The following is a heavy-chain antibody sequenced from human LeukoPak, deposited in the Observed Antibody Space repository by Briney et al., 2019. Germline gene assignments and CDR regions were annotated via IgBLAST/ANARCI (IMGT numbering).Heavy chain of an antibody. Sequence: PSQTLSLTCTVSGGSISSYYWSWIRQPPGKGLEWIGYIYYSGSTNYNPSLKSRVTISVDTSKNQFSLKLSSVTAADTAVYCCARDGGNPNWYFDLWGRGTLVTVSS. CDR2: IYYSGST. D-gene: IGHD4-23*01. CDR1: GGSISSYY. V-gene: IGHV4-59*01. J-gene: IGHJ2*01. CDR3: ARDGGNPNWYFDL.